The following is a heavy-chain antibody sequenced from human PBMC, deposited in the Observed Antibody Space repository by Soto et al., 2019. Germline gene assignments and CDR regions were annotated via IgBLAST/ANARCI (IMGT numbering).Heavy chain of an antibody. D-gene: IGHD3-3*01. V-gene: IGHV4-59*01. CDR2: IYYSGST. Sequence: QVQLQESGPGLVKPSETLSLTCTVSGGSISSNYWSWIRQPPGKGLEWIGYIYYSGSTNYNPSLMSRVTISVDTSKNLFSLKLSSVTAADTAVYFCARVAYNFWSGWGGAGYYYYMDVWGKGTTVTVSS. CDR3: ARVAYNFWSGWGGAGYYYYMDV. CDR1: GGSISSNY. J-gene: IGHJ6*03.